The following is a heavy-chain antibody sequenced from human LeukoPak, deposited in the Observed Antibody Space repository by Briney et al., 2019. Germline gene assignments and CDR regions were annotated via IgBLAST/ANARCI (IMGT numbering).Heavy chain of an antibody. CDR2: INHSGST. Sequence: SETLSLTCAVYGGSFSGYYWSWIRQPPGKGLEWIGEINHSGSTNYNPSLKSRVTISVDTSKNQFSLKLSSLTAADTAVYYCARGLRGYSSGWYRRGHWFDPWGQGTLVTVSS. J-gene: IGHJ5*02. V-gene: IGHV4-34*01. CDR3: ARGLRGYSSGWYRRGHWFDP. CDR1: GGSFSGYY. D-gene: IGHD6-19*01.